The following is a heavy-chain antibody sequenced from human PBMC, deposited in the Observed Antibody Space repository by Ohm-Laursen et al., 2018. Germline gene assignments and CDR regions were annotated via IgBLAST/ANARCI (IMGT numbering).Heavy chain of an antibody. CDR1: SVSISSYY. CDR3: ARGRQQWPDY. J-gene: IGHJ4*02. Sequence: SETLSLTCTVSSVSISSYYWTWIRQPPGKGLEWIGYIYYSGSTNYSPSLRSRVTISLDTSKNQFSLKLSSVTAADTAVYYCARGRQQWPDYWGQGTLVTVSS. V-gene: IGHV4-59*01. CDR2: IYYSGST. D-gene: IGHD6-19*01.